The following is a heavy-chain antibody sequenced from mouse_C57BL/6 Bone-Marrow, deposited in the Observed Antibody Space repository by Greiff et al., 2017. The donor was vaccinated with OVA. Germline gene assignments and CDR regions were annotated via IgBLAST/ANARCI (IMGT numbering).Heavy chain of an antibody. D-gene: IGHD2-4*01. Sequence: VQLQQSGAELAKPGASVKLSCKASGYTFTSYWMHWVKQRPGQGLEWIGYINPSSGYTKYNQKFKDKATLTADTSSSTAYMQLSSLTYEDSAVYYCARWRGLRAWFAYWGQGTLVTVSA. CDR1: GYTFTSYW. J-gene: IGHJ3*01. CDR2: INPSSGYT. CDR3: ARWRGLRAWFAY. V-gene: IGHV1-7*01.